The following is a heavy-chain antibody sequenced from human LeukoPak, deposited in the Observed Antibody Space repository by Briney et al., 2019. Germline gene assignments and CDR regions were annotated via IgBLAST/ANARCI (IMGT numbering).Heavy chain of an antibody. V-gene: IGHV4-61*02. CDR1: GGSISSGSYY. D-gene: IGHD3-3*01. CDR2: IYTSGST. J-gene: IGHJ6*03. CDR3: ARGYDFWPLYYYYMDV. Sequence: SQTLSLTCTVSGGSISSGSYYWSWIRQPAGKGLEWIGRIYTSGSTNYNASLKSRVTISVDTSKNQFSLELSSVTAADTAVYYCARGYDFWPLYYYYMDVWGKGTTVTVSS.